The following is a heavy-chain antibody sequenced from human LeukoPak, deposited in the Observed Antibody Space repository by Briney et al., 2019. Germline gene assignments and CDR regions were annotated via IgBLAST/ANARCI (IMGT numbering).Heavy chain of an antibody. Sequence: GASVKVSCKASGGTFSSYAISWVRQAPGQGLEWMGGIIPIFGTANYAQKFQGRVTITADESTSTAYMELSSLRSEDTAVYYCARDGTNEYCTKLDPWGQGTLVTVSS. CDR3: ARDGTNEYCTKLDP. CDR1: GGTFSSYA. J-gene: IGHJ5*02. V-gene: IGHV1-69*13. CDR2: IIPIFGTA. D-gene: IGHD2-8*01.